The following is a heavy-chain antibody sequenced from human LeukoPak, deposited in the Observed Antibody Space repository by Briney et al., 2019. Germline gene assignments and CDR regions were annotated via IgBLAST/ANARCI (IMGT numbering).Heavy chain of an antibody. CDR1: GGSFSGYY. CDR3: ARGTLELRRHPKYYYDSSGRKYYFDY. V-gene: IGHV4-34*01. Sequence: SETLSLTCAVYGGSFSGYYWSWIRQPPGKGLEWIGEINHSGSTNYNPSLKSRVTISVDTSKNQFSLKLSSVTAADTAVYYCARGTLELRRHPKYYYDSSGRKYYFDYWGQGTLVTVSS. CDR2: INHSGST. J-gene: IGHJ4*02. D-gene: IGHD3-22*01.